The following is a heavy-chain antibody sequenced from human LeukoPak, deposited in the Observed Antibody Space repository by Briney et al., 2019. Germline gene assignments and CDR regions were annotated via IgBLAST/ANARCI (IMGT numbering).Heavy chain of an antibody. D-gene: IGHD4-17*01. CDR1: GFTFSSYS. CDR2: ISSSSSTI. J-gene: IGHJ3*02. V-gene: IGHV3-48*01. CDR3: ARGGDYGAFDI. Sequence: GRSLRLSCAASGFTFSSYSMNWVRQAPGKGLEWVSYISSSSSTIYYADSVKGRFTISRDNAKNSLYLQMNSLRAEDTAVYYCARGGDYGAFDIWGQGTMVTVSS.